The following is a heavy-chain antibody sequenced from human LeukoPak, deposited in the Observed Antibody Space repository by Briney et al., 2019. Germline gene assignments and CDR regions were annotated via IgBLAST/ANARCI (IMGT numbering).Heavy chain of an antibody. CDR3: ARGGAYFDY. Sequence: SETLSLTCSVSGGSISHYYWNWIRQTPGRGLEWIGFMEYSGSTDYNPSLKSRVTISADTSKNQFSLKVESVTAADTAVYYCARGGAYFDYWGQGTLVTVSS. CDR2: MEYSGST. CDR1: GGSISHYY. D-gene: IGHD3-16*01. J-gene: IGHJ4*02. V-gene: IGHV4-59*01.